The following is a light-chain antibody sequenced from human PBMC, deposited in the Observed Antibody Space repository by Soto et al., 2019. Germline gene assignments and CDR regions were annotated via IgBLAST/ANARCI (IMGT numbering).Light chain of an antibody. CDR1: STDIGDYNW. J-gene: IGLJ1*01. CDR3: TSYSRPTTLG. V-gene: IGLV2-14*03. Sequence: QSVLTQPASVSGSPGQSITISCTGTSTDIGDYNWVSWYQQHPGRAPKLIIYEVTNRPSGVSDRFSGSKSGNTASLTISGLQTDYEADYLRTSYSRPTTLGFGPGTKVTVL. CDR2: EVT.